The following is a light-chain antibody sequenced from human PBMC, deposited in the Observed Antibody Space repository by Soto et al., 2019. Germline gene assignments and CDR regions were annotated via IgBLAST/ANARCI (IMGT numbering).Light chain of an antibody. CDR2: DAS. J-gene: IGKJ4*01. V-gene: IGKV1-33*01. CDR1: QDINNN. Sequence: DIQMTQSPSSLSASVGDRVTITCQASQDINNNLNWYQQKPGKTPKLLIYDASNLETGAPSRFSGSGSGTDFTFTISSLQPEDIATYYCQQYDNLSLTFGGGTKVEIK. CDR3: QQYDNLSLT.